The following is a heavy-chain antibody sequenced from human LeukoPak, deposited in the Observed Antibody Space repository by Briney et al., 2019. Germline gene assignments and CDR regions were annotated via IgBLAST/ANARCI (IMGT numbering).Heavy chain of an antibody. CDR2: IWYDGSNK. J-gene: IGHJ3*02. CDR1: GFTFSNYG. CDR3: AKDSPFAFDI. V-gene: IGHV3-33*06. Sequence: PGGSLRLSCAASGFTFSNYGMHWVRQAPGKGLEWVAVIWYDGSNKYYADSVKGRFTISRDNSKNTLYLQMNSLRAEDTAVYYCAKDSPFAFDIWGQGTMVTVSS.